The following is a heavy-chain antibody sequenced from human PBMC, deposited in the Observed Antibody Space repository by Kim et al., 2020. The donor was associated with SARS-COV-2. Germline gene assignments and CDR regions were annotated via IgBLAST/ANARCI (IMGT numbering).Heavy chain of an antibody. CDR1: GYTFTSYG. J-gene: IGHJ6*02. CDR2: ISAYNGNT. V-gene: IGHV1-18*04. CDR3: ARDPPEAAAGDYYYYYYGMDV. Sequence: ASVKVSCKASGYTFTSYGISWVRQAPGQGLEWMGWISAYNGNTNYAQKLQGRVTMTTDTSTSTAYMELRSLRSDDTAVYYCARDPPEAAAGDYYYYYYGMDVWGQGTTVTVSS. D-gene: IGHD6-13*01.